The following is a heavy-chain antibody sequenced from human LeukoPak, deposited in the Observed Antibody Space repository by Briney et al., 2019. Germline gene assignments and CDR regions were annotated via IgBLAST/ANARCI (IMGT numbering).Heavy chain of an antibody. V-gene: IGHV1-2*02. J-gene: IGHJ4*02. CDR2: INPNSGGT. CDR1: GYTFTGYY. Sequence: ASVKVSCKASGYTFTGYYMHWVRQAPGQGLEWMGWINPNSGGTNYAQKFQGRVTMTRDTSISTAYMELSRLRSDDTAVYYCARDEVGDLGVSAQWGFDYWGQGTLVTVSS. D-gene: IGHD3-10*01. CDR3: ARDEVGDLGVSAQWGFDY.